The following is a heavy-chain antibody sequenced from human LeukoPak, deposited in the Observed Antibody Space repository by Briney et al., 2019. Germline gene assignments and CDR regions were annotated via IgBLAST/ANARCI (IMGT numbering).Heavy chain of an antibody. J-gene: IGHJ4*02. CDR3: ARDSSLGMD. CDR2: ISGSAVNT. V-gene: IGHV3-64*01. D-gene: IGHD1-26*01. CDR1: GFTFSTYA. Sequence: GGSLRLSCAASGFTFSTYAMYWVRQAPGKGLEYVSAISGSAVNTYYANSVKGRFTISRDNSKNTLYLQLGSLRAEDMAVYYCARDSSLGMDWGQGTLVTVSA.